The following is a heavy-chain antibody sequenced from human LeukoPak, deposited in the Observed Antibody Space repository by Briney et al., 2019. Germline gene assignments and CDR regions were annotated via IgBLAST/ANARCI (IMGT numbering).Heavy chain of an antibody. J-gene: IGHJ3*02. V-gene: IGHV1-8*02. D-gene: IGHD3-10*01. CDR1: GYTFTGYY. CDR2: INPNSGNT. Sequence: ASVKVSCKASGYTFTGYYMHWVRQAPGQGLEWRGWINPNSGNTGYAQKFEGGVTMTRNTSISTAYMELSSLRSEDTAVYYCASYTYYYGSGSYYDAFDIWGQGTMVTVSS. CDR3: ASYTYYYGSGSYYDAFDI.